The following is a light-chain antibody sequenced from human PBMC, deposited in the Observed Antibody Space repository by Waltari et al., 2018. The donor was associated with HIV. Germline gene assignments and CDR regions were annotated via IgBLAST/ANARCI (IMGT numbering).Light chain of an antibody. Sequence: VSGSPGQSVTISCTGTSSDIGRYNFVSWYQQHPDKAPKLIIFDVNERPSGVTDRFSASKSGNTASLTISGLQAGDEADYYCCSFAGSYIWVFGGGTKLTVL. J-gene: IGLJ3*02. V-gene: IGLV2-11*03. CDR1: SSDIGRYNF. CDR2: DVN. CDR3: CSFAGSYIWV.